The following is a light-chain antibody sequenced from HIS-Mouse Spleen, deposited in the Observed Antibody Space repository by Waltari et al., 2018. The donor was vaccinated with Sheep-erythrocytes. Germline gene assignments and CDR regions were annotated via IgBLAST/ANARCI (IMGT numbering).Light chain of an antibody. J-gene: IGLJ1*01. Sequence: SYVLTQPPSVSVAPGKTARITCGGNNIGSKSGHWYQQKPGQAPVLVVYDDSDRPAGIHRRFTGSNSGTPATRSSSGVEAGDEADYYCQVWDSSSDHYVFGTGTKVTVL. CDR1: NIGSKS. CDR3: QVWDSSSDHYV. V-gene: IGLV3-21*03. CDR2: DDS.